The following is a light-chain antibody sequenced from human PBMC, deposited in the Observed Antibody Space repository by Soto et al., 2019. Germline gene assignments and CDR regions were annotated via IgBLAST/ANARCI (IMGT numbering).Light chain of an antibody. V-gene: IGKV3-11*01. CDR2: DAS. CDR1: QSVSSY. CDR3: QQRFNWSLFP. J-gene: IGKJ2*01. Sequence: EIVLTQSPATLSLSPGERATLSCRASQSVSSYLAWYQQKPGQAPRLLIYDASDMAPGIPARFSAGGSGAAFPLSLSSLEHEALVVHYCQQRFNWSLFPFGQG.